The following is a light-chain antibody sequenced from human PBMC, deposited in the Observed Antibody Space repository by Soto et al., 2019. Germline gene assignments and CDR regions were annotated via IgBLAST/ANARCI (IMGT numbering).Light chain of an antibody. CDR2: GAS. J-gene: IGKJ1*01. Sequence: IQLNQSPSALSASVGDRVTITCRASQGISSNLAWYQQKPGRAPKLLIFGASTLQSGVPSRFSGSGSGTDFTLTISSLQPEDFATYFCQQLNSYPPWTFGQGTKVDIK. V-gene: IGKV1-9*01. CDR3: QQLNSYPPWT. CDR1: QGISSN.